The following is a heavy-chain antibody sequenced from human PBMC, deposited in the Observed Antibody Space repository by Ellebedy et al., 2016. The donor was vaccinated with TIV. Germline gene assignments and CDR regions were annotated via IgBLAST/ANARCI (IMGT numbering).Heavy chain of an antibody. CDR1: GFTFSNYG. Sequence: GESLKIPCSASGFTFSNYGMSWVRQAPGKGLELVSAMSDSGDATYYADSVKGRFTISRDNSKNTLFLQMNSLTAEDTAEYFSAKDSPVCTPWGQGTLVTVSS. CDR2: MSDSGDAT. D-gene: IGHD1-14*01. J-gene: IGHJ5*02. V-gene: IGHV3-23*01. CDR3: AKDSPVCTP.